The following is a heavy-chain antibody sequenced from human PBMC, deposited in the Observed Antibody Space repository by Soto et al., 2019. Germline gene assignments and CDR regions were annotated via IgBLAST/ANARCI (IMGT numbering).Heavy chain of an antibody. J-gene: IGHJ4*02. D-gene: IGHD5-12*01. Sequence: EVQLVESGGGLVQPGRSLRLFCAASGFTFDDYAMHWVRQAPGKGLEWVSGISWNSGSIGYADSVKGRFTISRDNAKNSLYLQMHSLRAEDTALYYCAKDMHGGYGWSPFDYWGQGTLVTVSS. CDR2: ISWNSGSI. CDR3: AKDMHGGYGWSPFDY. V-gene: IGHV3-9*01. CDR1: GFTFDDYA.